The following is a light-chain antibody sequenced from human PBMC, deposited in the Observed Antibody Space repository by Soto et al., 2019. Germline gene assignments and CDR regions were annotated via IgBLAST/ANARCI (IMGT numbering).Light chain of an antibody. J-gene: IGKJ5*01. Sequence: DIQMTQSPSTLSASVGDRVTITCRASQIISSWLAWYQQKPRKAPKLLIYEASSLESGVPSSFSGSGSGTEFTLTISSLQPDDFATYYCQQYNSYSPGITFGQGTRLEIK. CDR3: QQYNSYSPGIT. V-gene: IGKV1-5*01. CDR1: QIISSW. CDR2: EAS.